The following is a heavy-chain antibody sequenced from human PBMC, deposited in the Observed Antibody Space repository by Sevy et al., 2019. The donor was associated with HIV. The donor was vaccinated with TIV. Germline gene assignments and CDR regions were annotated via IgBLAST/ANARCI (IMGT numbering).Heavy chain of an antibody. Sequence: SSVKASCKVSGYTLTDFSMHWVRQAPGKGLEWMGRFDPEDGERIYAQKFEGRVTMTEDTSTDTAYMELSSLRSEDTAVYYCATDRDYYGSGRIFDYWGQGTLVTVSS. CDR1: GYTLTDFS. CDR2: FDPEDGER. J-gene: IGHJ4*02. CDR3: ATDRDYYGSGRIFDY. V-gene: IGHV1-24*01. D-gene: IGHD3-10*01.